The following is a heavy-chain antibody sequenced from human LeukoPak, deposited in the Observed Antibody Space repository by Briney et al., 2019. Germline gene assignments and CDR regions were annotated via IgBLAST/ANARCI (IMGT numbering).Heavy chain of an antibody. CDR2: IRYDESDK. J-gene: IGHJ4*02. Sequence: PGGSLRLSCAASGFTFSTYGMNWVRQAPGKGLEWVTFIRYDESDKYYADSVKGRFTISRDNSKNTLYLQMNSLRDDDTAVYYCAKPGLGIFWYNRCYEDYWGQGTRVTVSS. CDR3: AKPGLGIFWYNRCYEDY. V-gene: IGHV3-30*02. D-gene: IGHD2-2*01. CDR1: GFTFSTYG.